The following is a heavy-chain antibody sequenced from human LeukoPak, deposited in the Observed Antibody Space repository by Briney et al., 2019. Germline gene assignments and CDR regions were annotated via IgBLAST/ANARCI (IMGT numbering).Heavy chain of an antibody. CDR3: ATHYYDSSGYWNAFDI. CDR2: IYYSGST. CDR1: GGSISSSSYY. J-gene: IGHJ3*02. Sequence: PSETLSLTCTVSGGSISSSSYYWGWIRQPPGKGLEWIGSIYYSGSTYYNPSLKSRVTISVDTSKNQFSLKLSSVTAADTAVYYCATHYYDSSGYWNAFDIWGQGTMVTVSP. D-gene: IGHD3-22*01. V-gene: IGHV4-39*01.